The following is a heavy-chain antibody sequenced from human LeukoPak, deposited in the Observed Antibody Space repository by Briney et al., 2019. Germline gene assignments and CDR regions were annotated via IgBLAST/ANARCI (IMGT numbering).Heavy chain of an antibody. CDR2: IYSGGST. V-gene: IGHV3-53*01. D-gene: IGHD3-22*01. J-gene: IGHJ4*02. CDR3: AREGYDSSGYFFDY. CDR1: GFTVSSNY. Sequence: VGSLRLSCAASGFTVSSNYMSWVRQAPGKGLEWVSVIYSGGSTYYADSVKGRFTISRDNSKNTLYLQMNSLRAEDTAVYYCAREGYDSSGYFFDYWGQGTLVTVSS.